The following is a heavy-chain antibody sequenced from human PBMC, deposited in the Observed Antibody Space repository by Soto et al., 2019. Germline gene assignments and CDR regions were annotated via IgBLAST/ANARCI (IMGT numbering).Heavy chain of an antibody. J-gene: IGHJ4*02. CDR1: GSSFTGDY. D-gene: IGHD1-26*01. CDR3: ARDLPPYERRRQSAGAFED. Sequence: QVQLQESGPGVVRPSETLSLTCSVSGSSFTGDYWSWIRQPAGKGLEWIGRVFGNGAGTPIYNSALKNRATMSVDSSKTQFSLKLTPVTAADTALYYCARDLPPYERRRQSAGAFEDWGQGTLVTVSS. V-gene: IGHV4-4*07. CDR2: VFGNGAGTP.